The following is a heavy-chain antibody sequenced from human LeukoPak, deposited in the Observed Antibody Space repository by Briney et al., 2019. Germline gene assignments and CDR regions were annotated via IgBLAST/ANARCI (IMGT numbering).Heavy chain of an antibody. CDR2: INYSGST. CDR3: ARGMVRGSNWFDP. CDR1: GGSFSGYY. D-gene: IGHD3-10*01. Sequence: SETLSLTCAVYGGSFSGYYWSWIRQPPGKGLEWIGEINYSGSTNYNPSLKSRVTISVDTSKNQFSLELSSVTAADTAVYYCARGMVRGSNWFDPWGQGTLVTVSS. V-gene: IGHV4-34*01. J-gene: IGHJ5*02.